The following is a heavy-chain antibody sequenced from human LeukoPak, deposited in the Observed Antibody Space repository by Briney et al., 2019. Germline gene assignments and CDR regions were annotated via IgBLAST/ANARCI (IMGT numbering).Heavy chain of an antibody. CDR3: AREGGYCSSTSCHRAYYYGMDA. D-gene: IGHD2-2*02. CDR1: GFTFSSYW. Sequence: PGGSLRLSCAASGFTFSSYWMSWVRQAPGKGLEWVANIKQDGSEKYYVDSVKGRFTISRDNAKNSLYLQMNSLRAEDTAVYYCAREGGYCSSTSCHRAYYYGMDAWGQGTTVTVSS. V-gene: IGHV3-7*01. J-gene: IGHJ6*02. CDR2: IKQDGSEK.